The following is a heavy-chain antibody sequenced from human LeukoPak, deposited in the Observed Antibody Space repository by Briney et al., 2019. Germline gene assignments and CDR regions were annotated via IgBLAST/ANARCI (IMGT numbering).Heavy chain of an antibody. Sequence: KPSETLSLTCTVSGGSISSSSYYWGWIRQPPGEGLEWIGSIYYSGSTYYNPSLKSRVTISVDTSKNQFSLKLSSVTAADTAVYYCARDRDAFDIWGQGTMVTVSS. CDR1: GGSISSSSYY. CDR2: IYYSGST. J-gene: IGHJ3*02. V-gene: IGHV4-39*07. CDR3: ARDRDAFDI.